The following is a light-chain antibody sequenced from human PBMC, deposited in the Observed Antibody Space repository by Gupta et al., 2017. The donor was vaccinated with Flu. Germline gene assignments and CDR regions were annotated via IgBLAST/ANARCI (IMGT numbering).Light chain of an antibody. CDR2: QAS. Sequence: PSTLSASVGDRVTITCRASQNIGNWLEWYHQKAEKPPKLMFDQASRVVSAVPSRFSGRGPGTEFTITISRRQPVDIANYCCQQERSALYTFGQGTKLEIK. CDR3: QQERSALYT. J-gene: IGKJ2*01. V-gene: IGKV1-5*03. CDR1: QNIGNW.